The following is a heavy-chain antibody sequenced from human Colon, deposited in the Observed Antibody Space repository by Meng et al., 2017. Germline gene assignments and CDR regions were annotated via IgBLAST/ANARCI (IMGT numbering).Heavy chain of an antibody. CDR1: GFTFSSYA. D-gene: IGHD3-22*01. CDR3: ARDSNYDSSGTFDY. CDR2: ISYDGSNK. V-gene: IGHV3-30*01. J-gene: IGHJ4*02. Sequence: GGSLRLSCAASGFTFSSYAMHWVRQAPGKGLEWVAVISYDGSNKYYADSVKGRFTISRDNSKNTLYLQMNSLRAEDTAVYYCARDSNYDSSGTFDYWGQGTLVTAPQ.